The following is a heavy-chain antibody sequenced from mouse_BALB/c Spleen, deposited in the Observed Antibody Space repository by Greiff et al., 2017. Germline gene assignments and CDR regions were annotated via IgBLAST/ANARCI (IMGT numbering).Heavy chain of an antibody. D-gene: IGHD1-1*01. CDR1: GFTFSSFG. CDR2: ISSGSSTI. Sequence: EVQRVESGGGLVQPGGSRKLSCAASGFTFSSFGMHWVRQAPEKGLEWVAYISSGSSTIYYADTVKGRFTISRDNPKNTLFLQMTSLRSEDTAMYYCARGDTAVVALDYWGQGTTLTVAA. J-gene: IGHJ2*01. CDR3: ARGDTAVVALDY. V-gene: IGHV5-17*02.